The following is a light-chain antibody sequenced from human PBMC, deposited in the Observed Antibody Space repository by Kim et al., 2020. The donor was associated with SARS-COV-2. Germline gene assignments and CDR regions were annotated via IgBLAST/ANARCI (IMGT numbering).Light chain of an antibody. V-gene: IGLV2-14*04. CDR3: SSYTSSSTVFV. CDR2: DVS. J-gene: IGLJ1*01. CDR1: ISDVGGYNY. Sequence: SIPISCTGTISDVGGYNYVSWDQQHPGKAPKLMIYDVSKRPSGVSDRFSGSKSGNTASLTISGLQAEDEADYYCSSYTSSSTVFVFGTGTKVTVL.